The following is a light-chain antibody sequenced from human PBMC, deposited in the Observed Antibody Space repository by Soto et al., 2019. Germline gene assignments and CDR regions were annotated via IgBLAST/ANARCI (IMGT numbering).Light chain of an antibody. CDR1: GRDVGTYDF. CDR2: EVN. CDR3: CSYAGSPFV. Sequence: QSALTQPASVSGSPGQSITISCTGTGRDVGTYDFVSWYQQHPGKAPKLIIYEVNQRPSGVSNRFSGSKSDNTASLTISGLQAEDEADYYCCSYAGSPFVFGTGTKLTVL. J-gene: IGLJ1*01. V-gene: IGLV2-23*02.